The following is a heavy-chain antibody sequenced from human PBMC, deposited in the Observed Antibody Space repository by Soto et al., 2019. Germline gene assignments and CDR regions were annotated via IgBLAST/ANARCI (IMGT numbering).Heavy chain of an antibody. CDR3: ARDPYYYASDF. V-gene: IGHV3-11*01. D-gene: IGHD3-10*01. Sequence: QVQLVESGGGLVKPGGSLRLSCAASGFALRDYYMTWIRQAPGKALEWISYISQSDDTIHYTDSVKGRFTVSRDNAKNSLYLQMNSLRPEDTAVYYCARDPYYYASDFWGQGTQVTVSS. CDR1: GFALRDYY. J-gene: IGHJ4*02. CDR2: ISQSDDTI.